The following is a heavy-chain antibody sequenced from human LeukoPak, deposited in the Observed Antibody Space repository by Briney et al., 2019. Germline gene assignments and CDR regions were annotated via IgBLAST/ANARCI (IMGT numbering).Heavy chain of an antibody. CDR1: GFTFSSHA. D-gene: IGHD3-10*02. J-gene: IGHJ6*04. V-gene: IGHV3-48*03. Sequence: GGSLRLSCVVSGFTFSSHAMHWVRQAPGKGLEWLSHISISGTTIHYADSVKGRFTISRDNAKNSVYLQMNSLRAEDTAVYYCAELGITMIGGVWGKGTTVTISS. CDR3: AELGITMIGGV. CDR2: ISISGTTI.